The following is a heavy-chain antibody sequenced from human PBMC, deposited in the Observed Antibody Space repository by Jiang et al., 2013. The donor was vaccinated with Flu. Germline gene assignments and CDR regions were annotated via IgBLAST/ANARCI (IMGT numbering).Heavy chain of an antibody. V-gene: IGHV3-33*06. CDR2: IWFDGNT. J-gene: IGHJ4*02. Sequence: RLSCAASGFTFSSYGMHWVRQAPGTGLEWVAVIWFDGNTAYADSVKGRFTISRDNSKNTVYLQMNSLRAEDTAVYYCAKGSRVAGTRYYFDYWGQGTLVTVSS. CDR1: GFTFSSYG. CDR3: AKGSRVAGTRYYFDY. D-gene: IGHD6-19*01.